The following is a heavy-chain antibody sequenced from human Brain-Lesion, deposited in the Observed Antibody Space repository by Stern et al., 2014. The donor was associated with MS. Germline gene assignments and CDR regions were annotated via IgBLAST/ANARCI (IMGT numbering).Heavy chain of an antibody. D-gene: IGHD2-15*01. CDR3: ARIQEIAVVVAATEHNYYGMDV. J-gene: IGHJ6*02. V-gene: IGHV2-26*01. CDR2: ISSNHEK. CDR1: GFSLRNARMG. Sequence: QVTLKESGPVLVKPTETLTLSCTVSGFSLRNARMGVSWIRQPPGKALEWLAHISSNHEKSYTTSLKSRLTISKDTSKSQVVLTMTNVDPVDTATYYCARIQEIAVVVAATEHNYYGMDVWGQGTTVTVSS.